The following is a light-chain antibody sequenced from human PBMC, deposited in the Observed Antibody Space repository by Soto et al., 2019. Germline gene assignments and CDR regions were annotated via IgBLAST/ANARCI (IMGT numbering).Light chain of an antibody. CDR1: QSVSSN. Sequence: EIVMTQSPATLSVSPGERATLSCRASQSVSSNLAWYQQKPGQAPRLLIYGASTRPTGIPARFSGSGSGTEFTLTISSLQSEEFAVYYCQQENNWPPWTFGQGTKVEIK. CDR2: GAS. J-gene: IGKJ1*01. CDR3: QQENNWPPWT. V-gene: IGKV3-15*01.